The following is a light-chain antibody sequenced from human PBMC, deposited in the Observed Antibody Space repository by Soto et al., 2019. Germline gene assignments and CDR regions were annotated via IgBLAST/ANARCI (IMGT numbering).Light chain of an antibody. V-gene: IGKV1-5*03. J-gene: IGKJ5*01. CDR2: KAS. CDR3: QQYQTYPLT. Sequence: DIQMTQSPSTLSASVGDRVTITCRASQSTTTLLAWYQQKPGRAPTLLIYKASTLESGVPSRFSGSGSGTEFTLTISSLQPDDSATYCCQQYQTYPLTFGQGTRLEIK. CDR1: QSTTTL.